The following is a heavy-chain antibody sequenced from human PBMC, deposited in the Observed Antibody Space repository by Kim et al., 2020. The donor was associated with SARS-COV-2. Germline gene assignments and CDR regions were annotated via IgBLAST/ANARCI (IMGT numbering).Heavy chain of an antibody. V-gene: IGHV5-51*01. CDR2: IYPGDSDT. CDR1: GYSFTSYW. Sequence: GESLKISCKGSGYSFTSYWIGWVRQMPGKGLEWMGIIYPGDSDTRYSPSFQGQVTISAYKSISTAYLQWSSLKASDTAMYYCARHMGYCSSTSCYQGYYYYGMDVWGQGTTVTVSS. D-gene: IGHD2-2*01. J-gene: IGHJ6*02. CDR3: ARHMGYCSSTSCYQGYYYYGMDV.